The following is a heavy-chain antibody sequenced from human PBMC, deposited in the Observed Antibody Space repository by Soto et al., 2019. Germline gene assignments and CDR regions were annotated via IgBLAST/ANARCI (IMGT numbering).Heavy chain of an antibody. CDR3: AAEYSTIWFRIGY. Sequence: QVQLVQSGAEVKKPGSSVKVSCKASGGTFSKYTISWVRQAPGQGLEWMGRIIPVFGIANYAKKFQGRVTISADNSAITAYMELSTLGSEGTAVYYCAAEYSTIWFRIGYWGQGTLVTVSS. CDR1: GGTFSKYT. D-gene: IGHD6-6*01. J-gene: IGHJ4*02. V-gene: IGHV1-69*02. CDR2: IIPVFGIA.